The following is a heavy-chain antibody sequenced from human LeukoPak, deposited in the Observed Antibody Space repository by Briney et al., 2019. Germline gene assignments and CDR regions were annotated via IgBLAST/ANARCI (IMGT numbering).Heavy chain of an antibody. J-gene: IGHJ4*02. CDR2: ISRSGSSI. CDR1: GFTFSSYE. CDR3: ARHSYASGSYHDY. V-gene: IGHV3-48*03. D-gene: IGHD3-10*01. Sequence: PGGSLRLSCAASGFTFSSYEVNWVRQAPGKGLEWVSYISRSGSSIYYADSVKGRFTISRDNAQNSLYLQLDGLRVEDTAVYYCARHSYASGSYHDYGGQGTLVTVS.